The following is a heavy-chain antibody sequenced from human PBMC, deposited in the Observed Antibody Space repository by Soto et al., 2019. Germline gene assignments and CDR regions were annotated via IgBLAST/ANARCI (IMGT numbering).Heavy chain of an antibody. CDR3: ARVAAAGTMFYYYGMDV. J-gene: IGHJ6*02. CDR2: IIPIFGTA. D-gene: IGHD6-13*01. CDR1: GDTFSSYA. Sequence: QVQLVQSGAEVKKPGSSVKVACKASGDTFSSYAISWVRQAPGQGLEWMREIIPIFGTANYAQKLQGRVTITADESKSTAYMELSSLRSEDTAVYYCARVAAAGTMFYYYGMDVWGQGTTVTVCS. V-gene: IGHV1-69*01.